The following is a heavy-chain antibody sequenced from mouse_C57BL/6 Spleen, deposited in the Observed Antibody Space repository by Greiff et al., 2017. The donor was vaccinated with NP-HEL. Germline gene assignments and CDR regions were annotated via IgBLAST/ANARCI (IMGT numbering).Heavy chain of an antibody. CDR3: ARYDYDAYYFDY. CDR2: INPSNGGT. CDR1: GYTFTSYW. Sequence: QVQLQQPGTELVKPGASVKLSCTASGYTFTSYWMPWVQQRPGQGLEWIGNINPSNGGTNYNEKFKSKATLTVDKSSSTAYMQLSSLTSEDSAVYYCARYDYDAYYFDYWGQGTTLTVSS. D-gene: IGHD2-4*01. V-gene: IGHV1-53*01. J-gene: IGHJ2*01.